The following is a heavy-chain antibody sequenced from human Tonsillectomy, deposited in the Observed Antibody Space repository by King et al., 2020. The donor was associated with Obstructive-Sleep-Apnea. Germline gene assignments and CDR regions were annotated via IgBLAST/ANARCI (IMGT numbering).Heavy chain of an antibody. J-gene: IGHJ6*02. Sequence: LQLVQSGAEVKKPGASVKVSCKASGYTFSSYGISWVRQAPGQGLEWMGWISAYNGNTNYAQKLQDRLTMTTDTSTTTAYMELRSLRSDDTAVYFCARDRPYYYGSFRMDVWGQGTTVTVSS. CDR1: GYTFSSYG. D-gene: IGHD3-10*01. CDR3: ARDRPYYYGSFRMDV. V-gene: IGHV1-18*01. CDR2: ISAYNGNT.